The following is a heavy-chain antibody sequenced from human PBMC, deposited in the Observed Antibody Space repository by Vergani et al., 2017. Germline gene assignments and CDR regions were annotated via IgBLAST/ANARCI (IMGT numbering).Heavy chain of an antibody. CDR2: IIPIFGTA. CDR3: ARGVKAWFGELSPFDP. J-gene: IGHJ5*02. D-gene: IGHD3-10*01. V-gene: IGHV1-69*06. Sequence: QVQLVQSGAEVKKPGSSVKVSCKASGGTFSSYAISWVRQAPGQGLEWMGGIIPIFGTATYAQKFQGRVTITADKSTSTAYMELSSLRSEDTAVYYCARGVKAWFGELSPFDPWGQGTLVTVSS. CDR1: GGTFSSYA.